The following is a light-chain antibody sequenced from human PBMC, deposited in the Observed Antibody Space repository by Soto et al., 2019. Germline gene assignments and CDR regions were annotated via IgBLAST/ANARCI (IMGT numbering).Light chain of an antibody. V-gene: IGKV1-39*01. CDR1: QNINKN. CDR2: EAS. J-gene: IGKJ2*01. Sequence: DIQMSQSPSSLSASVGDSVTISCRASQNINKNLNWYQQKSGKAPSLLIYEASTFQSGVPSRFRGSGSGTDFTLAITNLQPEDFATYYCQQSFHTPSTFGQGTKLEI. CDR3: QQSFHTPST.